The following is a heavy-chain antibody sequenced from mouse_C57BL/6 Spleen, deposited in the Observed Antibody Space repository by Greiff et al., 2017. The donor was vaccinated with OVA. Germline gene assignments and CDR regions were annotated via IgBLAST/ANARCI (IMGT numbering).Heavy chain of an antibody. V-gene: IGHV1-50*01. CDR1: GYTFTSYW. J-gene: IGHJ3*01. CDR2: IDPSDSCT. Sequence: VQLQQPGAELVKPGASVKLSCKASGYTFTSYWMQWVKQRPGQGLEWIGEIDPSDSCTNYNQKFKGKATLTVDTSYSQDDMKISSLTSEDSAVYYCARCEGCFAYWGQGTLVTVSA. CDR3: ARCEGCFAY.